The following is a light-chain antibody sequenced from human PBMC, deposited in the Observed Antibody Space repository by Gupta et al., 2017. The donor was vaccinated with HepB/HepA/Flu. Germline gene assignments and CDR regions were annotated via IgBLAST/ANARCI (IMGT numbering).Light chain of an antibody. CDR2: GAS. CDR1: QGINKA. CDR3: QQYKSYPIT. J-gene: IGKJ5*01. Sequence: DIQMTQSPSSLSASVGDTVTITCRASQGINKALVWYQHKPGKAPKALIYGASSLESGVPSKFGGGGSGTDFTLTINSLQPEEFATYYCQQYKSYPITFGQGTRLEI. V-gene: IGKV1-16*02.